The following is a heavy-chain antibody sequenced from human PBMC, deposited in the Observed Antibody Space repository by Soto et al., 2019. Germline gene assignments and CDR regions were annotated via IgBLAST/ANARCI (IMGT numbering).Heavy chain of an antibody. V-gene: IGHV4-31*03. CDR1: GGSISSGGYY. CDR3: AREFYENYFDY. CDR2: IYYSGST. D-gene: IGHD5-12*01. Sequence: SETLSLTCTVSGGSISSGGYYWSWIRQHPGKGLEWIGYIYYSGSTYYNPSLKSRVTISVDTSKNQFSLKLSSVTAADTAVYYCAREFYENYFDYWGQGTLVTVSS. J-gene: IGHJ4*02.